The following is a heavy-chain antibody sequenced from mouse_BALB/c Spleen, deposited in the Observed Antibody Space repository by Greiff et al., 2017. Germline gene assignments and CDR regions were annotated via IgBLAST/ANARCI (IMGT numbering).Heavy chain of an antibody. Sequence: QVQLKESGAELVKPGASVKLSCKASGYTFTSYYMYWVKQRPGQGLEWIGEINPSNGGTNFNEKFKSKATLTVDKSSSTAYMQLSSLTSEDSAVYYCTRGGDYDDYAMDYWGQGTSVTVSS. CDR3: TRGGDYDDYAMDY. V-gene: IGHV1S81*02. J-gene: IGHJ4*01. CDR2: INPSNGGT. D-gene: IGHD2-4*01. CDR1: GYTFTSYY.